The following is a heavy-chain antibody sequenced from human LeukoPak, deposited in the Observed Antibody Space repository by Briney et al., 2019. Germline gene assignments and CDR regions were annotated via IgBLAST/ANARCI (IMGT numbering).Heavy chain of an antibody. CDR1: GGSISSGGYY. D-gene: IGHD2-15*01. CDR2: IYYSGST. Sequence: SETLSLTCAVSGGSISSGGYYWSWIRQPPGKGLEWIGYIYYSGSTNYNPSLKSRVTISVDTSKNQFSLKLSSVTAADTAVYYCAREPRYCSGGSCYSGFDYWGQGTLVTVSS. J-gene: IGHJ4*02. V-gene: IGHV4-61*08. CDR3: AREPRYCSGGSCYSGFDY.